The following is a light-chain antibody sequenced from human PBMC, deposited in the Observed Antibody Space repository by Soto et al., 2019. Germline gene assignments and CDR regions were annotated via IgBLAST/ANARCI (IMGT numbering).Light chain of an antibody. V-gene: IGKV3-11*01. CDR2: DAS. Sequence: EIVLTQSPATLSLSPGERASLSCRASQSISNSLAWYQQKPGQAPRLLIYDASNRATGIPARFRGSGSGTDFTLSISSLEPEDFVVYFCQQRSNWPQYTFGQGTKLEIK. CDR1: QSISNS. J-gene: IGKJ2*01. CDR3: QQRSNWPQYT.